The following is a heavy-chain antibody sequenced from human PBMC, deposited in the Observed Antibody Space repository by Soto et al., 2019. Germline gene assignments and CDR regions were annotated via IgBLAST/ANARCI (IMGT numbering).Heavy chain of an antibody. CDR2: ISYDGSNT. CDR1: GFTFSDYG. V-gene: IGHV3-30*03. D-gene: IGHD2-15*01. Sequence: QVQLVESGGGVVQPGRSLRLSCVASGFTFSDYGMHWVRQAPGKGLEWVAVISYDGSNTYYADSVKGRFTISRDNSKNTLYLQMNSLRAEDTAVYYCECSGADAFDIWGQGTMVTVSS. CDR3: ECSGADAFDI. J-gene: IGHJ3*02.